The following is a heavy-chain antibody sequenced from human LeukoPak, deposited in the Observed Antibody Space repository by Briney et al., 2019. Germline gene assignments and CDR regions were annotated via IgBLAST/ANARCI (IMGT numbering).Heavy chain of an antibody. CDR2: IYSGGST. CDR1: GFTFSNY. CDR3: AGGVWGVDAFDI. J-gene: IGHJ3*02. V-gene: IGHV3-53*01. D-gene: IGHD3-16*01. Sequence: GGSLRLSCEASGFTFSNYMSWVRQAPGKGLEWVSVIYSGGSTYYADSVKGRFTISRDNSKNTLYLQMNSLRAEDTAVYYSAGGVWGVDAFDIWGQGTMVTVSS.